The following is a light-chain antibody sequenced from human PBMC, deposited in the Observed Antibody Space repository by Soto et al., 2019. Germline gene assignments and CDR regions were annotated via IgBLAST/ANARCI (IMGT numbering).Light chain of an antibody. V-gene: IGKV2-29*03. CDR1: RSLLHTDGKTY. Sequence: DIVMTQTPLSLSVTPGQPASISCKSSRSLLHTDGKTYLSWYLQKPGQPPQLLIYEVSSRFSAVPDTLTGSGSGTEFTLKISRVEAEDVGIYYCMQSKDLPLTFGGGTKVEI. CDR2: EVS. J-gene: IGKJ4*01. CDR3: MQSKDLPLT.